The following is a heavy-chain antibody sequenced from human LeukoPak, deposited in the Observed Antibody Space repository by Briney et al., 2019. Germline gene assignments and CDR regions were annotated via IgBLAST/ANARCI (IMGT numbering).Heavy chain of an antibody. Sequence: GGSLRLSCAASGFAFNTYAMHWVRQAPGQGLEWVALIWHDGSHKFYSNSVRGQFTISRDNSKNTVSLQMNNLRPEDTAVYYCASEIFGSGNYPDFWGQGTLVTVSS. CDR2: IWHDGSHK. CDR1: GFAFNTYA. D-gene: IGHD3-10*01. CDR3: ASEIFGSGNYPDF. V-gene: IGHV3-33*01. J-gene: IGHJ4*02.